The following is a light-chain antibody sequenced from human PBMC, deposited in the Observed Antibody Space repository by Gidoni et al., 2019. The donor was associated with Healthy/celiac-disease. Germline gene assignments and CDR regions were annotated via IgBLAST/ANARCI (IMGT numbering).Light chain of an antibody. CDR1: SSDVGGYNY. V-gene: IGLV2-11*01. CDR2: DVS. Sequence: QSVTISCTGTSSDVGGYNYVSWYQQHPGKAPKLMIYDVSKRPSGVPDRFSGSKSGNTASLTISGLQAEDEADYYCCSYAGSYTLVFGGGTKRTVL. J-gene: IGLJ3*02. CDR3: CSYAGSYTLV.